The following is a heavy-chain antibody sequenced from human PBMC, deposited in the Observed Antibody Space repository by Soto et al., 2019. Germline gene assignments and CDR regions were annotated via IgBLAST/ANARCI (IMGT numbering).Heavy chain of an antibody. V-gene: IGHV4-30-2*06. Sequence: PSESLALGCGVSGVGMTYGWYSGSWIRQSTEEGLEWLGCIGHRETTYYHPSFKSRLSLSIDRTMNQFSLSLSSGTAADTAGYSCAGRGLVGATVDYRGEGTLVTVSS. CDR1: GVGMTYGWYS. CDR3: AGRGLVGATVDY. J-gene: IGHJ4*02. CDR2: IGHRETT. D-gene: IGHD1-26*01.